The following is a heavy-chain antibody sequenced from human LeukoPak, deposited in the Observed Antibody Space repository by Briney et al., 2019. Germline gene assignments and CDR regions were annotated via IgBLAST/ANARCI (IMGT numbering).Heavy chain of an antibody. CDR2: INAGNGNT. CDR1: GYTFTSYA. D-gene: IGHD1-26*01. V-gene: IGHV1-3*01. Sequence: ASVKVSCKASGYTFTSYAMHWVRQAPGQRLEWMGWINAGNGNTKYSQKLQGRVTMTTDTSTSTAYMELRSLRSDDTAVYYCARDVLYREWESDAFDIWGQGTMVTVSS. CDR3: ARDVLYREWESDAFDI. J-gene: IGHJ3*02.